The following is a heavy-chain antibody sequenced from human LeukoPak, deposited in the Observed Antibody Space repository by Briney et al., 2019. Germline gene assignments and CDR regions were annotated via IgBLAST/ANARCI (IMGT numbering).Heavy chain of an antibody. D-gene: IGHD3-9*01. CDR1: RYTFTSYY. Sequence: ASVKVSCKASRYTFTSYYMHWVRQAPGQGLEWMGIINPSGGSTSYAQKFQGRVTMTRDTSTSTVYMELSSLRSEDTAVYYCARARARRYFDWLLIYWGQGTLVTVSS. CDR2: INPSGGST. J-gene: IGHJ4*02. V-gene: IGHV1-46*01. CDR3: ARARARRYFDWLLIY.